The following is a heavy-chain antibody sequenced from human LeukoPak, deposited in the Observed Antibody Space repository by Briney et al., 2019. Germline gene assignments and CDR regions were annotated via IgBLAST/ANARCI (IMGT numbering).Heavy chain of an antibody. CDR1: GFTFSNYG. CDR2: ISYDGSNK. J-gene: IGHJ4*02. D-gene: IGHD6-13*01. V-gene: IGHV3-30*18. CDR3: AKSGTRSSWSPRVKTYFDY. Sequence: GGSLRLSCAASGFTFSNYGMHWVRQAPGKGLEWVALISYDGSNKYYADSVKGRFTISRDNSKNTLYLQMNSLRAEDTAVYYCAKSGTRSSWSPRVKTYFDYWGQGTLVTVSS.